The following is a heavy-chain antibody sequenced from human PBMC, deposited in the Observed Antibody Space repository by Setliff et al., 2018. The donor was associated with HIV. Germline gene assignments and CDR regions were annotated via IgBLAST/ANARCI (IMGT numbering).Heavy chain of an antibody. CDR3: TRHPLRPGIAGYFYFVDV. D-gene: IGHD3-9*01. CDR2: IFPGDSET. V-gene: IGHV5-51*01. CDR1: GYAFAHYW. J-gene: IGHJ6*03. Sequence: PGESLKISCQGSGYAFAHYWIGWVRQIPGKGLEWVAIIFPGDSETRYSPSFEGQVTISADRSINTVYLQWSSLRASDTAIYYCTRHPLRPGIAGYFYFVDVWGTGTTVTVSS.